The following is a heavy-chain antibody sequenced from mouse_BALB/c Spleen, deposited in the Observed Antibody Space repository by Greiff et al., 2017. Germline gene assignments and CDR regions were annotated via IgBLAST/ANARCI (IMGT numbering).Heavy chain of an antibody. J-gene: IGHJ3*01. CDR2: IDPANGNT. CDR1: GFNIKDTS. Sequence: VQLQQSGAELVKPGASVKLSCTASGFNIKDTSMHWVKQRPEQGLEWIGRIDPANGNTKYDPKFQGKATITADTSSNTAYLQLSSLTSEDTAVYYCAGYGNLAYWGQGTLVTVSA. V-gene: IGHV14-3*02. CDR3: AGYGNLAY. D-gene: IGHD2-1*01.